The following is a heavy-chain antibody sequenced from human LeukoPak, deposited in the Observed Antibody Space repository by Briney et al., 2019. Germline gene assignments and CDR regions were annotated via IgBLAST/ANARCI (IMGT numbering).Heavy chain of an antibody. Sequence: GSLCPSPAVSLVASYGLETGGVRQAPGKGLEWVSFISSGGCSIYYADSVKGRFTISRDNAKISLYLQMNGLRAKDAAVYAFIKDGYRGRDYWGQGTLVTVSS. CDR3: IKDGYRGRDY. J-gene: IGHJ4*02. D-gene: IGHD5-24*01. CDR2: ISSGGCSI. V-gene: IGHV3-48*03. CDR1: LVASYGLE.